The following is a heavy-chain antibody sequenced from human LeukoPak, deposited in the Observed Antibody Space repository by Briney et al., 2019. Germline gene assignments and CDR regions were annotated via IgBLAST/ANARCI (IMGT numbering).Heavy chain of an antibody. J-gene: IGHJ6*03. CDR2: IIPIFGTA. D-gene: IGHD1-26*01. CDR3: ARVSGSYFHYYYMDV. CDR1: GGTFGSYA. V-gene: IGHV1-69*05. Sequence: ASVKVSCKASGGTFGSYAISWVRQAPGQGLEWMGGIIPIFGTANYAQKFQGRVTITTDESTSTAYMELSSLRSEDTAVYYCARVSGSYFHYYYMDVWGKGTTVTVSS.